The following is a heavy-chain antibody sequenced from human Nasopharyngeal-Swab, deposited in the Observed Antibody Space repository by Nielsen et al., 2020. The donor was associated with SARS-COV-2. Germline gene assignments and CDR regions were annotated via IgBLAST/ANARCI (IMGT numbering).Heavy chain of an antibody. J-gene: IGHJ4*02. CDR3: ARRSSYYDFWGGYYVFDY. Sequence: GESMKISCKGSGYSFTSYWIGWVRQMRGKGLEWMGIIYPGDSDTRYSPSFQGQVTISADKSISTAYLQWSSLKASDTAMYYCARRSSYYDFWGGYYVFDYWGQGTLVTVSS. D-gene: IGHD3-3*01. CDR1: GYSFTSYW. V-gene: IGHV5-51*01. CDR2: IYPGDSDT.